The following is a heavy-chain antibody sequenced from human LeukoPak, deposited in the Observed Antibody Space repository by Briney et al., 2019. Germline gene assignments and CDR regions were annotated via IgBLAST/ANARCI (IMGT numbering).Heavy chain of an antibody. Sequence: GGSLGLSCAASGFIFTHYGMNWVRQAPGKGLEWVAGLISSGASTYYADSVKGRFTVSRDNSKKMVYLQINSLTAEDTAMYYCGRDSRWAQPDYWGQGTLVTVSS. V-gene: IGHV3-23*01. CDR1: GFIFTHYG. D-gene: IGHD5-24*01. CDR3: GRDSRWAQPDY. J-gene: IGHJ4*02. CDR2: LISSGAST.